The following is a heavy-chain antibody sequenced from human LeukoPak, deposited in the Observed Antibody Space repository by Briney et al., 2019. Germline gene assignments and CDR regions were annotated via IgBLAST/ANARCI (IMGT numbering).Heavy chain of an antibody. CDR3: AKDVYSSSPGSTPYFDY. D-gene: IGHD6-13*01. CDR1: GFTFSSYG. V-gene: IGHV3-30*18. CDR2: ISYDGSNK. Sequence: GRSLRLSCAASGFTFSSYGMHWVRQAPGKGLEWVAVISYDGSNKYYADSVKGRFTISGDNSKNTLYLQMNSLRAEDTAVYYCAKDVYSSSPGSTPYFDYWGQGTLVTVSS. J-gene: IGHJ4*02.